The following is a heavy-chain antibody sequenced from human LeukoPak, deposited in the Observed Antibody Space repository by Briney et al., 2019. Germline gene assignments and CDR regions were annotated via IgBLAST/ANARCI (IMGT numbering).Heavy chain of an antibody. CDR2: IKQDGTEE. Sequence: PGGSLRLSCVASGFTFSSSWMSWVRRAPGKGLEWVANIKQDGTEEYYVDSVRGRFSISKDNAKNSLYLQMNSLRAEDTAVYYCARDPCHGALDYWGQEPWSPSPQ. J-gene: IGHJ4*01. D-gene: IGHD2-2*01. CDR3: ARDPCHGALDY. V-gene: IGHV3-7*03. CDR1: GFTFSSSW.